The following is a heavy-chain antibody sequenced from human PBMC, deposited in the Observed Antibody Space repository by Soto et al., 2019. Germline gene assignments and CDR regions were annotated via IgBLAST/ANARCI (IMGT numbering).Heavy chain of an antibody. CDR2: VYTSGSA. CDR1: NGSISNFY. Sequence: SETMSLTCSVSNGSISNFYWNWIRRSAGKGLEWIGRVYTSGSATYNPSLRSRVTMSVDTSKNQFSLKVKSVTAADTAVYYCARSSHKESWFQPWGHGPLVKVSS. J-gene: IGHJ5*02. D-gene: IGHD6-13*01. CDR3: ARSSHKESWFQP. V-gene: IGHV4-4*07.